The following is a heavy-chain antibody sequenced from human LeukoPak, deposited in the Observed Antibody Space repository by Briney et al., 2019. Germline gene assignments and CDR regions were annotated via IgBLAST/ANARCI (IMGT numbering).Heavy chain of an antibody. D-gene: IGHD6-19*01. V-gene: IGHV3-30*18. Sequence: GRSLRLSCAASGFIFSNDGMHWVRQAPGKGLEWVAVILYDGSEEYYGESVKGRFTISRDNSKNTLYLQMNSLRVEDTAVYYCAKEQSSGWYRVADHWGQGALVTVSS. CDR3: AKEQSSGWYRVADH. J-gene: IGHJ4*02. CDR2: ILYDGSEE. CDR1: GFIFSNDG.